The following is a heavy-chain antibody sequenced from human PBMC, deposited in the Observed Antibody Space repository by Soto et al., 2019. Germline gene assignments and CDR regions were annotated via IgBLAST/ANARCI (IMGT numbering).Heavy chain of an antibody. CDR2: IYYSGST. D-gene: IGHD4-17*01. Sequence: SETLSLTCTVSGVSISSGGYYWSWIRQHPGKGLEWIGYIYYSGSTYYNPSLKSRVTISVDTSKNQFSLKLSSVTAADTAVYYCAIYYGDYVDYWGQGTLVTVSS. V-gene: IGHV4-39*01. CDR1: GVSISSGGYY. J-gene: IGHJ4*02. CDR3: AIYYGDYVDY.